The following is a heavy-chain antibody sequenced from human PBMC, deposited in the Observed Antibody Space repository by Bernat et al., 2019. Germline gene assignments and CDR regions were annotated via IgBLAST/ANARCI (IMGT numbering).Heavy chain of an antibody. V-gene: IGHV4-34*01. CDR2: INHSGST. J-gene: IGHJ5*02. Sequence: QVQLQQWGAGLLKPSETLSLTCAVYGGSFSGYYWSWIRQPPGKGLEWIGDINHSGSTNYNPSLKSRVTISVDTSKNQFSLKLSSVTAADTAVYYCARAQSVCSGGSCYSGRLFDPWGQGTLVTVSS. D-gene: IGHD2-15*01. CDR1: GGSFSGYY. CDR3: ARAQSVCSGGSCYSGRLFDP.